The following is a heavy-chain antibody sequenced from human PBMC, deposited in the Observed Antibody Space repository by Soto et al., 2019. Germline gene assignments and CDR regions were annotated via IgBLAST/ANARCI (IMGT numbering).Heavy chain of an antibody. Sequence: GGSLRLSCAASGFTFNSYWMHWVRQAPGKGLVWVSRINNDGSITNYVDSVEGRFTISRDNAKNALFLQMNSLRAEDTAVYYCARAGPARCNSTSCFAYSPDVWGKGTTVTVSS. J-gene: IGHJ6*04. V-gene: IGHV3-74*01. CDR2: INNDGSIT. CDR3: ARAGPARCNSTSCFAYSPDV. D-gene: IGHD2-2*01. CDR1: GFTFNSYW.